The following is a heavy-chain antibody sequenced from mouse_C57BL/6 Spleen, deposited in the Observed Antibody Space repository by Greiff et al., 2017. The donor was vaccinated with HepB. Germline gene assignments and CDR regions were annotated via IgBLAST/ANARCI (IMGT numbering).Heavy chain of an antibody. CDR3: ASGDYGSSYDYFDY. CDR1: GFTFSSYA. CDR2: ISDGGSYT. Sequence: EVNLVESGGGLVKPGGSLKLSCAASGFTFSSYAMSWVRQTPEKRLEWVATISDGGSYTYYPDNVKGRFTISRDNAKNNLYLQMSHLKSEDTAMYYCASGDYGSSYDYFDYWGQGTTLTVSS. J-gene: IGHJ2*01. D-gene: IGHD1-1*01. V-gene: IGHV5-4*03.